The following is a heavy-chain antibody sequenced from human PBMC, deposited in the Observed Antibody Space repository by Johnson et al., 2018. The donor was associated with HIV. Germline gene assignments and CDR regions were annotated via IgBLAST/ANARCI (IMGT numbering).Heavy chain of an antibody. J-gene: IGHJ3*02. D-gene: IGHD2-2*01. CDR1: GFTFNDYY. V-gene: IGHV3-11*04. CDR3: ARGGRGYQNIHDPFGI. CDR2: ISSSGATT. Sequence: QVQLVESGGGLVKPGGSLRLSCAASGFTFNDYYMNWMRQAPGKGLEWVSHISSSGATTYYADSVKGRFTISRDNAKKALSLQRNSLRVEETAVSYCARGGRGYQNIHDPFGIWGQGTMVTVSS.